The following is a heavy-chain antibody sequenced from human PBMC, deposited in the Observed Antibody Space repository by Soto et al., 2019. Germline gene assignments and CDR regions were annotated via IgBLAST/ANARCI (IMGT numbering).Heavy chain of an antibody. CDR3: ARAVTWGLYV. Sequence: EVQLVESGGGLVQPGGSLRLSCAASGFTFSLYSMSWVCQDPGKGLEWVSYISRSSTGIHYADSVKGRFTISRDDATNSMHLQMNSLRDGDTAVYYCARAVTWGLYVWGQGTTVSISS. CDR2: ISRSSTGI. V-gene: IGHV3-48*02. J-gene: IGHJ6*02. CDR1: GFTFSLYS. D-gene: IGHD3-10*01.